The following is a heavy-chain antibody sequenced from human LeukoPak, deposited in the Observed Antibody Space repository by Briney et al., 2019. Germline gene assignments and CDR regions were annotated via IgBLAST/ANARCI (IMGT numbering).Heavy chain of an antibody. D-gene: IGHD6-13*01. CDR3: ARSGYGSRWYFFDH. CDR1: GFIFSTYS. CDR2: ISSSSSSI. Sequence: GGSLRLSCAASGFIFSTYSINWVRQAPGKGLEWVSHISSSSSSIYYADSVKGRFSISRDNAKNSRYLQMNSLRDEDTAVYYCARSGYGSRWYFFDHWGQGTLVTVSS. V-gene: IGHV3-48*02. J-gene: IGHJ4*02.